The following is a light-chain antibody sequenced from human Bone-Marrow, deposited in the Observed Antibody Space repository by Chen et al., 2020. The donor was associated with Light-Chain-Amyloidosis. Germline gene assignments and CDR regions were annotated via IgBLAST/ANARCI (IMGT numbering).Light chain of an antibody. J-gene: IGKJ3*01. V-gene: IGKV1-39*01. CDR2: SAS. CDR3: QQTYNAPG. Sequence: DIQMTHSPSSLSASVGDRVTMTCRASQSISNYLNWYQQRPGKAPKLLIHSASTLQSGVPSRFSGSGFGTDFSLTISSLQPEDFASYYCQQTYNAPGFGPGTKVDI. CDR1: QSISNY.